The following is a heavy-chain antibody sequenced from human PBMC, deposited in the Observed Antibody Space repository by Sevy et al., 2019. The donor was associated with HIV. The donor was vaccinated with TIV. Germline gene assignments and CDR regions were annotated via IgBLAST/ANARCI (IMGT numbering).Heavy chain of an antibody. J-gene: IGHJ4*02. V-gene: IGHV5-51*01. D-gene: IGHD3-3*01. CDR2: IYPGDSNT. CDR1: GYSFTNYW. CDR3: ARRPIWYFFFDY. Sequence: GESLKISCKGSGYSFTNYWIGWVRHMPGQGLEWMGIIYPGDSNTRYSPSFQGQVTISADRSISTAYLQWSSLRASDTAMYYWARRPIWYFFFDYWGQGTLVTVS.